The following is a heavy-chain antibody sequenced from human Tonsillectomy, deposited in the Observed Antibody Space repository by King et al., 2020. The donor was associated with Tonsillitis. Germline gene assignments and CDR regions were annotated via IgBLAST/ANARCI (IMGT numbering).Heavy chain of an antibody. D-gene: IGHD1-1*01. CDR3: ASTWRFSAMDV. CDR2: IYYSGTT. CDR1: GASISTGGYY. J-gene: IGHJ6*02. V-gene: IGHV4-31*03. Sequence: QLQESGPGLVKPSQTLSLTCTVSGASISTGGYYWNWIRQHPGKGLEWIGYIYYSGTTYYIPSLKSRATISVDTSKNQFSLRLSSVTAADTAVYYCASTWRFSAMDVWGQGTTVTVSS.